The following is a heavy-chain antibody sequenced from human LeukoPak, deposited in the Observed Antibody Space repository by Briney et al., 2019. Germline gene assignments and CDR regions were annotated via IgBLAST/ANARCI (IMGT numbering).Heavy chain of an antibody. J-gene: IGHJ4*02. Sequence: GASVKVSCKASGYTFTSYYMHWVRQAPGQGLEWMGIINPSGGSTSYAQKFQGRVTMTRDMSTSTVYMELNSLRAEDTAVYYCARGHTAVTRHFDFWGQGTLVTVSS. CDR3: ARGHTAVTRHFDF. CDR2: INPSGGST. V-gene: IGHV1-46*01. D-gene: IGHD4-17*01. CDR1: GYTFTSYY.